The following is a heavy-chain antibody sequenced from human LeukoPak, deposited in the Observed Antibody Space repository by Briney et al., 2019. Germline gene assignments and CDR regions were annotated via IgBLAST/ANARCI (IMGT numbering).Heavy chain of an antibody. D-gene: IGHD3-16*01. CDR1: GFPFNNYL. CDR2: LNLGENEG. J-gene: IGHJ4*02. V-gene: IGHV3-7*04. Sequence: GGSLRHSCGTSGFPFNNYLMAWVPQSPGKGLDWVANLNLGENEGRYAHSVKDQFTISSDNATNPLYLQMNSLSDEDAGVYYCTRAGSFGGATSFYDSWGQGVLVTVSS. CDR3: TRAGSFGGATSFYDS.